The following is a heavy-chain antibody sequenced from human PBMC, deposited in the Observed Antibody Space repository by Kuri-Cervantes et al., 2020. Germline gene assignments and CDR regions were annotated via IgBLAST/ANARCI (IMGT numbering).Heavy chain of an antibody. D-gene: IGHD5-18*01. V-gene: IGHV3-30*18. Sequence: GESLKISCAASGFTFSSYGMHWVRQAPGKGLEWVAVISYDGSNKYYADSVKGRFTISRDNSKNTLYLQMNSLSAEDTAVYYCAKDMDSYGGPFDYWGQGTLVTVSS. CDR3: AKDMDSYGGPFDY. CDR2: ISYDGSNK. J-gene: IGHJ4*02. CDR1: GFTFSSYG.